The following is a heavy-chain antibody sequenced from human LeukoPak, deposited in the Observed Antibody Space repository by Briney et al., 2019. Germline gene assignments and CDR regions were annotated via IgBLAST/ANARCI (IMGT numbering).Heavy chain of an antibody. CDR2: ISGSGGST. J-gene: IGHJ4*02. V-gene: IGHV3-23*01. Sequence: GGSLRLSCAASGFTFSSYAMSWVRQAPGKGLEGVSAISGSGGSTYYADSVKGRFTIYRENSKNTLYLQMNSLRAEDTAVYYCAKYEWELLGYFDYWGQGTLVTVSS. D-gene: IGHD1-26*01. CDR3: AKYEWELLGYFDY. CDR1: GFTFSSYA.